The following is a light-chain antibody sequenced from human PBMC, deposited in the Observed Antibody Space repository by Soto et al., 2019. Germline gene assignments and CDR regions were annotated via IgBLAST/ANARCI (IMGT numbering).Light chain of an antibody. Sequence: EIVLTQSPATLSLSPGERATLSCRASQSVSSYLAWYQQKPGQAPRLLIYDASNRATGIPARFSGSGSGTDFTLTISSLEPEDFVVYYCQQRSNFGPGTKVDIK. CDR3: QQRSN. CDR2: DAS. CDR1: QSVSSY. J-gene: IGKJ3*01. V-gene: IGKV3-11*01.